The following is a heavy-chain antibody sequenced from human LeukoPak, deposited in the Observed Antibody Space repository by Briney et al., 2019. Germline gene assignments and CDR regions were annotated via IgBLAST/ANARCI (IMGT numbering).Heavy chain of an antibody. CDR1: GGSISSFY. D-gene: IGHD3-3*01. CDR3: ARRGDFWDGRSWFDP. V-gene: IGHV4-4*09. CDR2: IYTSGTT. J-gene: IGHJ5*02. Sequence: SETLSLTCNVSGGSISSFYLSWIRQPPGKGLEWIGYIYTSGTTKYNPSLKSRLTLSVDTSNSQFLLKLSSVTAADTAVYYCARRGDFWDGRSWFDPWGQGTLVTVSS.